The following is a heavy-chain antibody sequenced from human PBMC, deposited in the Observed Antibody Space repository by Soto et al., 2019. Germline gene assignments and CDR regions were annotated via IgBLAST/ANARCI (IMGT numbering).Heavy chain of an antibody. V-gene: IGHV2-5*02. J-gene: IGHJ4*02. Sequence: GSGPTLVNPKQNLTLTCTFSGFSLSTSGVGVGWIRQPPGKALEWLALIYWDDDKRYSPSLKSRLTITKDTSKNQVVLTMTNMDPVDTATYYCAHRPSYCSGGSCYSGFDYWGQGTLVTVSS. CDR3: AHRPSYCSGGSCYSGFDY. CDR2: IYWDDDK. D-gene: IGHD2-15*01. CDR1: GFSLSTSGVG.